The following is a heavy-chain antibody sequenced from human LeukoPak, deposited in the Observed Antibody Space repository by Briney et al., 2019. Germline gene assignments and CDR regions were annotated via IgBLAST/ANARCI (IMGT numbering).Heavy chain of an antibody. J-gene: IGHJ4*02. V-gene: IGHV4-4*07. D-gene: IGHD3-9*01. CDR2: IYTSGST. Sequence: SETLSLTCTVSGGSISSYYWSWIRQPAGKGLEWIGRIYTSGSTNYNPSLKSRVTMSVDTSKNQFSLKLSSVTAADTAVYYCARDPSSSRYFDWLLYRDYWGQGTLVTVSS. CDR3: ARDPSSSRYFDWLLYRDY. CDR1: GGSISSYY.